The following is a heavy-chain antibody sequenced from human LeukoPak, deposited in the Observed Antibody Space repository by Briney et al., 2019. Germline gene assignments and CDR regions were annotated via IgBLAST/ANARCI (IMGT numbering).Heavy chain of an antibody. D-gene: IGHD1-20*01. CDR1: GFTFSSYS. J-gene: IGHJ4*02. CDR3: ASSGITGTGFDY. Sequence: PGGSLRLYSAASGFTFSSYSMNWVRQAPGKGLEWVSSISSSSSYIYHADSVKGRFTISRDNAKNSLYLQMNSLRAEDTAVYYCASSGITGTGFDYWGQGTLVTVSS. CDR2: ISSSSSYI. V-gene: IGHV3-21*01.